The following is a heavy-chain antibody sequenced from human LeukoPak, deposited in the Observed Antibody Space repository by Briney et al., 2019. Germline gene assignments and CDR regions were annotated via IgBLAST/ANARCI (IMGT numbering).Heavy chain of an antibody. V-gene: IGHV4-34*01. CDR1: GGSFSGYY. CDR2: INHSGST. J-gene: IGHJ6*03. Sequence: SETLSLTCAVYGGSFSGYYWSWIRQPPGKGLEWIGEINHSGSTNYNPSLKSRVTISVDTSKNQFSLKLSSATAADTAVYYCARADYSSTWSHDYYYMDVWGKGTTVTVSS. CDR3: ARADYSSTWSHDYYYMDV. D-gene: IGHD6-13*01.